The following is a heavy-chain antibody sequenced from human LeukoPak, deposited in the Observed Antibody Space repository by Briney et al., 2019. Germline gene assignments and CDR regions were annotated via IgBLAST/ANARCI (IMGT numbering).Heavy chain of an antibody. D-gene: IGHD6-19*01. J-gene: IGHJ4*02. CDR3: ARDGKRQWLVKLLDY. Sequence: GASVKVSCKTSGYTFISSGISWVRQAPGQGLEWMGWISAHNGNTNYAQKLQGRVTMTTDTSTSTAYMELRSLRSDDTAVYYCARDGKRQWLVKLLDYWGQGTLVTVSS. CDR1: GYTFISSG. CDR2: ISAHNGNT. V-gene: IGHV1-18*01.